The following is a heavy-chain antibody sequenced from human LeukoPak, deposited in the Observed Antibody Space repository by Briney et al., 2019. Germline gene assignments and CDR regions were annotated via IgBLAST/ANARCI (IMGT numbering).Heavy chain of an antibody. CDR3: ARDMDHHPVNWFDP. J-gene: IGHJ5*02. V-gene: IGHV4-4*07. CDR2: IYSSGST. D-gene: IGHD1-14*01. Sequence: SETLSLTCTVSGGSISSYYWSWIRQPAGKGLEWIGRIYSSGSTIYNPSLKSRVTMSVDTSKNQFSLKLTSVTAADTAVYYCARDMDHHPVNWFDPWGQGTLVTVSS. CDR1: GGSISSYY.